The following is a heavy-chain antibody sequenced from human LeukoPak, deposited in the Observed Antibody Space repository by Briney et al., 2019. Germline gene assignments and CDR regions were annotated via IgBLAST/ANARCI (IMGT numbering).Heavy chain of an antibody. D-gene: IGHD2-15*01. Sequence: GGSLRLSCAASGFTFSSYSMNWVRQAPGKGLEWVSSISSSSSYIYYADSVKGRLTISRDNAKNSLYLQMNSLRAEDTAVYYCASALGYCSGGSCLDAFDIWGQGTMVTVSS. CDR3: ASALGYCSGGSCLDAFDI. CDR2: ISSSSSYI. J-gene: IGHJ3*02. V-gene: IGHV3-21*01. CDR1: GFTFSSYS.